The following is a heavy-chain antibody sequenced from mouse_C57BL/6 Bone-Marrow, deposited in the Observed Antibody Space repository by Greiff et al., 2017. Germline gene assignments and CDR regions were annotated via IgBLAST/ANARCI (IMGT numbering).Heavy chain of an antibody. CDR3: SRGSTVVDWYFDV. D-gene: IGHD1-1*01. V-gene: IGHV1-69*01. CDR1: GYTFTSYW. CDR2: IDPSDSYT. Sequence: QVQLQQPGAELVMPGASVKLSCKASGYTFTSYWMHWVKQRPGQGLEWIGEIDPSDSYTNYNQKFKGNSTLTVDKSSSTAYMQLSSLTSDDSAVYYCSRGSTVVDWYFDVWGTGTTVTVSS. J-gene: IGHJ1*03.